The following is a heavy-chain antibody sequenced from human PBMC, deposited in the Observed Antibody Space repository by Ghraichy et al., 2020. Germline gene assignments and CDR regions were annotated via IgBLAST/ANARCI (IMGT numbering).Heavy chain of an antibody. V-gene: IGHV3-15*01. D-gene: IGHD2-15*01. Sequence: LSLTCAAYGFTFSNAWMSWVRQAPGKGMEWVGRIKSKTDGGTTDYAAPVKGRFTISRDDSQNTLYLQMNSLKTEDTAVYYCLTKYCSGGSCYTHYYYYGMDVWGQGTTVTVSS. CDR1: GFTFSNAW. CDR3: LTKYCSGGSCYTHYYYYGMDV. J-gene: IGHJ6*02. CDR2: IKSKTDGGTT.